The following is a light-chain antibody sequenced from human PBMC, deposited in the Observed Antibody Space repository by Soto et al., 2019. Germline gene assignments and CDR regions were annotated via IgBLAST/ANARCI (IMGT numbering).Light chain of an antibody. V-gene: IGKV3-15*01. Sequence: EIVMTQSPATLSVSPGERATLSCRASQSVSSNLAWYQQKPGQAPRLLISGASTRATGIPARFSGSGSGTHFRLKISRVEAEDVGLYYCMQGLQTPNTFGQGTRLEIK. CDR3: MQGLQTPNT. J-gene: IGKJ5*01. CDR1: QSVSSN. CDR2: GAS.